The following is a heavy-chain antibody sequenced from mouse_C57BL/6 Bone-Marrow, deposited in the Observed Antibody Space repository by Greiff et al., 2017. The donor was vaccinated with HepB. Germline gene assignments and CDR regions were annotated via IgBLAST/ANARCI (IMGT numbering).Heavy chain of an antibody. CDR2: IYPRSGNT. D-gene: IGHD2-2*01. J-gene: IGHJ4*01. Sequence: QVQLQQSGAELARPGASVKLSCKASGYTFTSYGISWVKQRTGQGLEWIGEIYPRSGNTYYNEKFKGKATLTADKSSSTAYMELRSRTSEDSAVYFCARDYAVTTGHYYAMDYWGQGTSVTVSS. CDR3: ARDYAVTTGHYYAMDY. V-gene: IGHV1-81*01. CDR1: GYTFTSYG.